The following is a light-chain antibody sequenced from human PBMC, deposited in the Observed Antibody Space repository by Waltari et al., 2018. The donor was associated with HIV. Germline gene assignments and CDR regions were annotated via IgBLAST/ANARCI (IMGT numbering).Light chain of an antibody. Sequence: QSALTQPRSVSGSPGQSVTISCPGPSSDVGGYSYVSWYQHHPGKAPKLLIYDVTKRPSGVPDRFSGSKSGNTASLTISGLQAEDEADYHCCSYAGSFTLIFGGGTTVTVL. CDR2: DVT. J-gene: IGLJ2*01. V-gene: IGLV2-11*01. CDR1: SSDVGGYSY. CDR3: CSYAGSFTLI.